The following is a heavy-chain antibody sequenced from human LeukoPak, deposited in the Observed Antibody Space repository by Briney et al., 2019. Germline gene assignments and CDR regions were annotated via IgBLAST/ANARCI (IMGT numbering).Heavy chain of an antibody. Sequence: PGGSLRLSCAASGFTFSSYWMHWVRQAPGKGLVWVSRINTDGSSTNYADSVKGRFTISRDNAKSSLYLQMNSLRAEDTAVYYCARARYGDYNYYMDVWGIGTTVTVSS. CDR1: GFTFSSYW. CDR2: INTDGSST. D-gene: IGHD3-10*01. V-gene: IGHV3-74*01. J-gene: IGHJ6*03. CDR3: ARARYGDYNYYMDV.